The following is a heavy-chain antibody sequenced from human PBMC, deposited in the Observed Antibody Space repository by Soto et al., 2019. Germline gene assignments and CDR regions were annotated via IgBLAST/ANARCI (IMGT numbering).Heavy chain of an antibody. CDR1: GGSISSYY. D-gene: IGHD6-13*01. CDR2: IYYSGST. J-gene: IGHJ6*03. Sequence: PSETLSLTCTVSGGSISSYYWSWIRQPPGKGLEWIGYIYYSGSTNYNPSLKSRVTISVDTSKNQFSLKLSSVTAADTAVYYCARSPGGLIAAAGMLDYYMDVWGKGTTVTVSS. CDR3: ARSPGGLIAAAGMLDYYMDV. V-gene: IGHV4-59*01.